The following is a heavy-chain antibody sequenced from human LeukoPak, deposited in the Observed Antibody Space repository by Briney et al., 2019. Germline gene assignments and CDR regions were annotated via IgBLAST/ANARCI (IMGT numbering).Heavy chain of an antibody. CDR1: GGTFSSYA. V-gene: IGHV1-69*05. J-gene: IGHJ3*02. CDR3: ARDVLRYFDWLPHDAFDI. D-gene: IGHD3-9*01. CDR2: VIPIYGTA. Sequence: ASVKVSCKASGGTFSSYAISWVRQAPGHGLDWMGRVIPIYGTANYAQKFQGRVTITTDESTSTAYMELSSLRSEDTAVYYCARDVLRYFDWLPHDAFDIWGQGTMVTVSS.